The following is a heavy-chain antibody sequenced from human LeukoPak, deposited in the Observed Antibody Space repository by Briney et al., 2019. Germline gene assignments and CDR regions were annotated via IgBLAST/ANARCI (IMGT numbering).Heavy chain of an antibody. CDR3: ARGFRSVTTWGYFDY. CDR2: IYSGGGR. J-gene: IGHJ4*02. V-gene: IGHV3-66*01. CDR1: GFTVSTNY. Sequence: GGSLRLSCAASGFTVSTNYMSWVRQAPGKGLEWVSLIYSGGGRYYADSVKGRFTISRDNSRNTLSLQMNSLRVDDTAVYYCARGFRSVTTWGYFDYWGQGALVTVP. D-gene: IGHD4-17*01.